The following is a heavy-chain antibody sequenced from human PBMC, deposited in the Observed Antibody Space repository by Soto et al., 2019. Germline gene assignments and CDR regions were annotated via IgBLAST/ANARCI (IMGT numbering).Heavy chain of an antibody. CDR2: INHSGST. CDR1: GGSFSGYY. CDR3: ARTSKFEY. V-gene: IGHV4-34*01. J-gene: IGHJ4*02. Sequence: QVLLQQWGAGLLKPSETLSLTCAVYGGSFSGYYWSWIRQPPGKGLEWIGEINHSGSTNYNPSLKSRVTMSVDTSKNQFSLTLSSVTAADTALYYCARTSKFEYWGQGTLVTVSS. D-gene: IGHD6-6*01.